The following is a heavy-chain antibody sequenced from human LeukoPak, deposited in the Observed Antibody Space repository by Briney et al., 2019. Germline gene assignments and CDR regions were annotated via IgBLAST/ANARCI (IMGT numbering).Heavy chain of an antibody. J-gene: IGHJ6*02. Sequence: PGGSLRLSCAASGFTFDDYAMHWVRQAPGKGLEWVSGISWNSGSIGYADSVKGRFTISRDNAKNSLYLQRNSLRAEDTALYYCAKEVGGYYGSGSYQDYYYYGMDVWGQGTTVTVSS. V-gene: IGHV3-9*01. D-gene: IGHD3-10*01. CDR1: GFTFDDYA. CDR3: AKEVGGYYGSGSYQDYYYYGMDV. CDR2: ISWNSGSI.